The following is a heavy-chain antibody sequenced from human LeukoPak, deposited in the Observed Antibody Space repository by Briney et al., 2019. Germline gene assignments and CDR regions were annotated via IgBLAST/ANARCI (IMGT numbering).Heavy chain of an antibody. Sequence: SETLSLTCTVSGGSISRYYWSWIRQPPGKGLEWIGYIYYSGSTNYIPSLKSRVTISVDTSKNQFSLKLSSVTAADTAVYYCARSGAYDSSGYYEYWGQGTLVTVSS. J-gene: IGHJ4*02. D-gene: IGHD3-22*01. CDR1: GGSISRYY. CDR2: IYYSGST. V-gene: IGHV4-59*01. CDR3: ARSGAYDSSGYYEY.